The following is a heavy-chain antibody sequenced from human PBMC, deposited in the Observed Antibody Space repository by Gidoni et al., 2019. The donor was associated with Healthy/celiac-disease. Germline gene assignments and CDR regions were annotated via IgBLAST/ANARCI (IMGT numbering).Heavy chain of an antibody. CDR1: GWSFRGYY. Sequence: QFQLQPRGAGLLKPSETLSLTCAVYGWSFRGYYWRWIRQPPGKGLEWLGEIKHSGSTNYNPSLKSRVTISVDTSKNQFSLKLSSVTAADTAVYYCARGRYDYVWGSYRYGSENDYWGQGTLVTVSS. V-gene: IGHV4-34*01. D-gene: IGHD3-16*02. CDR2: IKHSGST. CDR3: ARGRYDYVWGSYRYGSENDY. J-gene: IGHJ4*02.